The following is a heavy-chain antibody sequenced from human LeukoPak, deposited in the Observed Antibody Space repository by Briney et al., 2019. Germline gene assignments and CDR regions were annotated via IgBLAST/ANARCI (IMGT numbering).Heavy chain of an antibody. V-gene: IGHV4-39*01. J-gene: IGHJ4*02. Sequence: SETLSLTCTVSGGSISSSSYYWGWIRQPPGKGLEWIGSIYYSGSTYYNPSLKSRVTISVDTSKNQFSLKLSSVTAADTAVYYCARKSGSPLPYYFDYWGQGTLVTVSS. D-gene: IGHD3-10*01. CDR2: IYYSGST. CDR1: GGSISSSSYY. CDR3: ARKSGSPLPYYFDY.